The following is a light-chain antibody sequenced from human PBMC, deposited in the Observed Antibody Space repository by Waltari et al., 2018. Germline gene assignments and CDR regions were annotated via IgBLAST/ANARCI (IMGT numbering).Light chain of an antibody. V-gene: IGKV1-5*03. CDR3: QQYNTYSS. Sequence: DIQMTQSPSSLSASVVHRVTITGRASQSISNWLAWYQQKPGKAPILLIYKASILKSGVPSRFSGSGSGTQFTLTISSLQPGDFATYYCQQYNTYSSFGQGTKLEIK. J-gene: IGKJ2*01. CDR1: QSISNW. CDR2: KAS.